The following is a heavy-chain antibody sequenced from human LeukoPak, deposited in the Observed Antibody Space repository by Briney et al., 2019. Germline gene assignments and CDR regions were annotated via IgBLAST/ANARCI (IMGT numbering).Heavy chain of an antibody. D-gene: IGHD5-12*01. V-gene: IGHV4-4*07. Sequence: SETLSLTCTVSGGSISSYYWSWIRQPAGKGLEWIGRIYTSGSTNYNPSLKSRVTMSVDTSKNQFSLELSSVTAADTAVYYCAGSGYDPIFDYWGQGTLVTVSS. CDR3: AGSGYDPIFDY. CDR2: IYTSGST. CDR1: GGSISSYY. J-gene: IGHJ4*02.